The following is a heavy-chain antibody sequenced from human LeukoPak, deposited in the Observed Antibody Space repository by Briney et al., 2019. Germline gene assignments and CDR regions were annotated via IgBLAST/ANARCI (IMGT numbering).Heavy chain of an antibody. CDR1: GFTFSSYW. V-gene: IGHV3-7*01. D-gene: IGHD2-2*01. CDR2: IKHDGSKK. CDR3: ARSLGYCSSTSCYPTGWFDP. Sequence: GGSLRLSCAASGFTFSSYWMSWVRQAPGKGLEWVANIKHDGSKKYYVDSVKGRFTISRDTAKNSLYLQMNSLRAEDTAVYYCARSLGYCSSTSCYPTGWFDPWGQGTLVTVSS. J-gene: IGHJ5*02.